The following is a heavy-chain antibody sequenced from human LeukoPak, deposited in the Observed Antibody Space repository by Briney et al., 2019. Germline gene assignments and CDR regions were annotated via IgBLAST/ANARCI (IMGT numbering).Heavy chain of an antibody. CDR3: AKTGSGWYTD. J-gene: IGHJ4*02. V-gene: IGHV3-23*01. D-gene: IGHD6-19*01. CDR2: ISGSGGSK. Sequence: GGSLRLSCAASGFTFSSYALSWVRQAPGQGLEWVSAISGSGGSKYYADSVKGRFTISRDNSKNTLYLQMNSLRAEDTAVYYCAKTGSGWYTDWGQGTLATVSS. CDR1: GFTFSSYA.